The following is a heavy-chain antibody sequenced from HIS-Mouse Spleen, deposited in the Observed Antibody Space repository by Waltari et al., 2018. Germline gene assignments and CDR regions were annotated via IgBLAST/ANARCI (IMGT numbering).Heavy chain of an antibody. CDR1: GFTLADDA. CDR3: AKKDPLTGDFDY. Sequence: EVQLVDSGGGLVRPGRSLRRSCSAAGFTLADDAMHWVRQATGKGLEWVSGISWNSGSIGYADSVKGRFTISRDNAKNSLYLQMNSLRAEDTALYYCAKKDPLTGDFDYWGQGTLVTVSS. D-gene: IGHD7-27*01. CDR2: ISWNSGSI. J-gene: IGHJ4*02. V-gene: IGHV3-9*01.